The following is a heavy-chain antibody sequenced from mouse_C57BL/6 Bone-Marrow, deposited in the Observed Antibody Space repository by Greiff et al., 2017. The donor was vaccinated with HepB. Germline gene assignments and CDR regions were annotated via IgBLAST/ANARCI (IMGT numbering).Heavy chain of an antibody. CDR1: GYTFTDYN. D-gene: IGHD1-1*01. CDR2: INPNNGGT. V-gene: IGHV1-22*01. Sequence: EVQLQQSGPELVKPGASVKMSCKASGYTFTDYNMHWVKQSHGKSLEWIGYINPNNGGTSYNQKFKGEATLTVNKSSSTAYMELRSLTSEDSAVYYCASPPSYSYAHYFDYWGQGTTLTVSS. J-gene: IGHJ2*01. CDR3: ASPPSYSYAHYFDY.